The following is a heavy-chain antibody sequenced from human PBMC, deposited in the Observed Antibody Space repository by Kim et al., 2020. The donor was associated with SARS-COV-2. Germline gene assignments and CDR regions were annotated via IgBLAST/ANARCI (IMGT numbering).Heavy chain of an antibody. Sequence: ASVKVSCKASGYTFTSYAMHWVRQAPGQRLEWMGWINAGNGNTKYSQKFQGRVTITRDTSASTAYMELSSLRSEDTAVYYCARDRIVVVPAATGGGIYYYYYGMDVWGQGTTVTVSS. CDR1: GYTFTSYA. V-gene: IGHV1-3*01. CDR3: ARDRIVVVPAATGGGIYYYYYGMDV. D-gene: IGHD2-2*01. CDR2: INAGNGNT. J-gene: IGHJ6*02.